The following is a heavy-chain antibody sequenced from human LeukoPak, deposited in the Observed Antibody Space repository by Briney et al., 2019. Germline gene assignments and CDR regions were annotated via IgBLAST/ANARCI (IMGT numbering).Heavy chain of an antibody. V-gene: IGHV3-74*01. CDR2: INSDGSTT. D-gene: IGHD3-22*01. J-gene: IGHJ3*02. Sequence: SGGSLRLSCAASGFTFSSYWMHWVRQVPGKGLVWVSRINSDGSTTNYADSVKGRFTISRDNAENTRYLQMNSLRAEDTAVYYCARGTTMNRNALDIWGQGTMVTVSS. CDR3: ARGTTMNRNALDI. CDR1: GFTFSSYW.